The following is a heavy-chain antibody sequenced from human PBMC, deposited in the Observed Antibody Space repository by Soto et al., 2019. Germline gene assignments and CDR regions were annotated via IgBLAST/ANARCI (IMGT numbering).Heavy chain of an antibody. CDR2: ISGRGGST. Sequence: HPGGSVRLSCAASGFTFSSYAISWVRQASGKVLEWVSAISGRGGSTYCADSVKGRVTISRDNSKNTQYLQMNRLRAEDTSVYYCAKDSPGYYYGMDVWGQGTTVTVFS. J-gene: IGHJ6*02. V-gene: IGHV3-23*01. CDR3: AKDSPGYYYGMDV. CDR1: GFTFSSYA.